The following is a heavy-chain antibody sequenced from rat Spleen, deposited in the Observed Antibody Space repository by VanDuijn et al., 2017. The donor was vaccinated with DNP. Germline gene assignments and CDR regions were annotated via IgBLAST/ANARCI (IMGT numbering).Heavy chain of an antibody. D-gene: IGHD1-5*01. CDR2: ISYRGST. V-gene: IGHV3-1*01. J-gene: IGHJ2*01. CDR1: GYSITSNY. Sequence: EVQLQESGPGLVKPSQSLSLTCSVTGYSITSNYWGWIRKFPGNKMEWVGHISYRGSTTYNPSLKSRISIIRDTSKNQFFLQLNSVTAEDTATYYCARWNIGTSILDYWGQGVMVTVSS. CDR3: ARWNIGTSILDY.